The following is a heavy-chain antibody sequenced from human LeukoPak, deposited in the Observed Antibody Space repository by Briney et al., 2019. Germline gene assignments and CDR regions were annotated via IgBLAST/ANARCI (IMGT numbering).Heavy chain of an antibody. V-gene: IGHV3-48*04. CDR3: ARDRTMVRGVRGYYFDY. D-gene: IGHD3-10*01. CDR2: ISSSSSTI. J-gene: IGHJ4*02. Sequence: GGSLRLSCAAPGFTFSSYSMNWVRQAPGKGLEWVSYISSSSSTIYYADSVKGRFTISRDNAKNSLYLQMNSLRAEDTAVYYCARDRTMVRGVRGYYFDYWGQGTLVTVSS. CDR1: GFTFSSYS.